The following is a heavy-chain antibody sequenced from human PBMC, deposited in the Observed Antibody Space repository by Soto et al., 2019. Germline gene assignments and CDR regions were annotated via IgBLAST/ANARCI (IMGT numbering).Heavy chain of an antibody. Sequence: QVQLVQSGTEVKKPGASVKVSCKASGYIFTTYSIAWVRQAPGQGLEWMGWISAYNGNTNYAQKFQGRVTMTTDTSTNTAYMGLRSLRSDDTDVYFCARDAFAVHASWFDPWGQGTLVTVSA. V-gene: IGHV1-18*01. J-gene: IGHJ5*02. CDR2: ISAYNGNT. CDR1: GYIFTTYS. D-gene: IGHD2-2*01. CDR3: ARDAFAVHASWFDP.